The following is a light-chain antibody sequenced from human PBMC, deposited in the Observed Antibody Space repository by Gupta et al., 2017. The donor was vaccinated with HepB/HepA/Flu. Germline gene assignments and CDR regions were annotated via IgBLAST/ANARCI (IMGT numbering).Light chain of an antibody. V-gene: IGLV2-23*02. CDR3: CAYAGSSTLV. CDR2: EVS. J-gene: IGLJ2*01. CDR1: SSDVGRYNL. Sequence: QSALTQPASVYGSPGQSITISRTGTSSDVGRYNLVSWYHQHPGQAPKLRIYEVSKRPSGVSRRFSDSKAGNTASLTISAHAAEDEADYYCCAYAGSSTLVFGGGTKLTVL.